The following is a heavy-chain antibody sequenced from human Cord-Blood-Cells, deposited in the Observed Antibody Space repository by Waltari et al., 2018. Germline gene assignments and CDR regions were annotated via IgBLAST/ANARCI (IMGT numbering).Heavy chain of an antibody. V-gene: IGHV1-2*06. J-gene: IGHJ6*02. CDR3: ARDPHDYSNYGYYYGMDV. D-gene: IGHD4-4*01. Sequence: QVQLVQSGAEVKKPGASVKVSCKASGYTFTGYYMHWVRQAPGQGLEWMGRIKPNSGGTNYAQKFQGRVTMTRDTSISTAYMELSRLRSDDTAVYYCARDPHDYSNYGYYYGMDVWGQGTTVTVSS. CDR1: GYTFTGYY. CDR2: IKPNSGGT.